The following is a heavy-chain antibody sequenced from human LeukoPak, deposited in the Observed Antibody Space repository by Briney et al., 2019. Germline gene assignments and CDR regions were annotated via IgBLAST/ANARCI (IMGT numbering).Heavy chain of an antibody. V-gene: IGHV3-23*01. CDR2: ISGSGGTT. Sequence: GGSLRLSCAASGFTLSSYAMSWVRQAPGKGLEWVSAISGSGGTTYYADSVKGRFTISRDNSKSTLYVQMNSLRAEDTAVYYCAIVVARQGTIDPWGQGTLVTISS. D-gene: IGHD6-6*01. J-gene: IGHJ5*02. CDR3: AIVVARQGTIDP. CDR1: GFTLSSYA.